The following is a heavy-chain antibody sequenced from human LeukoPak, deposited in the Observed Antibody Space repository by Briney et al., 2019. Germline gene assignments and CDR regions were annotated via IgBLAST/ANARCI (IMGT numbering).Heavy chain of an antibody. CDR2: INHSGST. CDR1: GGSFSGYY. V-gene: IGHV4-34*01. J-gene: IGHJ4*02. D-gene: IGHD6-13*01. Sequence: SETLSLTCAVYGGSFSGYYWSWIRQPPGKGLEWIGEINHSGSTNHNPSLKSRVTISVDTSKNQFSLKLSSVTAADTAVYYCARALRGAAAGNYYFDSWGQGTLVTVSS. CDR3: ARALRGAAAGNYYFDS.